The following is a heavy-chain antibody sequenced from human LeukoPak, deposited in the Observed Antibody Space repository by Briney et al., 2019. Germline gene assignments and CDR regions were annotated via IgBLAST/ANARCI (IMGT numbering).Heavy chain of an antibody. CDR3: ARGGGVYGDYPQ. D-gene: IGHD4-17*01. J-gene: IGHJ4*02. Sequence: SETLSLTCTVSGGSISSYYWSWIRQPPGKGLEWIGYIYYSGSTNYNPSLKSRVTISVDTSKNQFSLKLSSVTAADTAVYYCARGGGVYGDYPQWGQGTLVTVSS. CDR1: GGSISSYY. CDR2: IYYSGST. V-gene: IGHV4-59*01.